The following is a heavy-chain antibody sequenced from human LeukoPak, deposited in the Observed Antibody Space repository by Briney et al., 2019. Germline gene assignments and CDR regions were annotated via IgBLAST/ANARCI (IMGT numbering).Heavy chain of an antibody. J-gene: IGHJ4*02. Sequence: GGSLRLSCAASGFTFSRYGMHWVRQAPGKGLEWVAVISYDGSNKYYADSVKGRFTISRDNSKNTLYLQMNSLRAEDTAVYYCAKLPVGTPFNFWGQGTLVTVSS. CDR3: AKLPVGTPFNF. CDR2: ISYDGSNK. D-gene: IGHD2/OR15-2a*01. V-gene: IGHV3-30*18. CDR1: GFTFSRYG.